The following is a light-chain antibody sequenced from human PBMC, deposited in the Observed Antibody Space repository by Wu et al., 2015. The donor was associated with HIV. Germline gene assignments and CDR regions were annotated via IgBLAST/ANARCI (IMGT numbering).Light chain of an antibody. CDR2: DAS. CDR1: QSVRSY. J-gene: IGKJ5*01. Sequence: EIVLTQSPATLSLSPGERATLSCRASQSVRSYLAWYQQKPGQAPRLLIYDASNRAAGIPARFSGSGSGTDFTLTISSLEPEDFALYYCQQRNNWPSITFGQGTRL. V-gene: IGKV3-11*01. CDR3: QQRNNWPSIT.